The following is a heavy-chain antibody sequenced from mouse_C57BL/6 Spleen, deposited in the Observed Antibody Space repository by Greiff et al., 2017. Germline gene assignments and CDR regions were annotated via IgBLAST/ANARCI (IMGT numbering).Heavy chain of an antibody. V-gene: IGHV1-47*01. D-gene: IGHD1-1*01. CDR2: FHPYNDDT. CDR1: GYTFTTYP. J-gene: IGHJ4*01. CDR3: SRRGYYYGSFYAMDY. Sequence: QVQLQQSGAELVKPGASVKMSCKASGYTFTTYPLAWMKQNHGKSLEWIGNFHPYNDDTKYNEKFKGKATLTVEKSSSTVYLALSRLTSDESAVYYCSRRGYYYGSFYAMDYWGQGTSVTVSS.